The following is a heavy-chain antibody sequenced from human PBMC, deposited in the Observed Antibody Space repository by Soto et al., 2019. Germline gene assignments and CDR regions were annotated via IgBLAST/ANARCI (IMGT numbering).Heavy chain of an antibody. J-gene: IGHJ4*02. D-gene: IGHD3-3*01. Sequence: SVKVSCKASGGSFGNSAINWVRQTPGQGLEWLGGFIPVYRTLNYAQKFQGRVAITADESTGTAYMTLSSLASDDTAVYYCATGVIWIGYFTVDSWGQGTRVTVSS. CDR3: ATGVIWIGYFTVDS. CDR2: FIPVYRTL. V-gene: IGHV1-69*13. CDR1: GGSFGNSA.